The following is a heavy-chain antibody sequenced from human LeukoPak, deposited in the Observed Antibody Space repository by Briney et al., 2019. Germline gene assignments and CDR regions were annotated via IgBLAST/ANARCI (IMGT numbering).Heavy chain of an antibody. CDR1: GFTFSSYW. CDR3: ARDLLYSSSWYDC. D-gene: IGHD6-13*01. V-gene: IGHV3-7*03. Sequence: GGSLRLSCAASGFTFSSYWMSWVRQAPGKGLEWVANIKQDGSEKYYVDSVKGRFTISRDNAKNSLYLQMNSLRSDDTAVYYCARDLLYSSSWYDCWGQGTLVTVSS. J-gene: IGHJ4*02. CDR2: IKQDGSEK.